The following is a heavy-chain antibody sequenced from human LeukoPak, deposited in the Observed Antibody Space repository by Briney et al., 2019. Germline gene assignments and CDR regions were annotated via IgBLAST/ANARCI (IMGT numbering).Heavy chain of an antibody. Sequence: GGSLRLSCAASGFTFDDYAMYWVRHAPGKGLEWVSGISWNSGSIGYADSVKGRFTISRDNAKNSLYLQMNSLRAEDTAVYYCAKDKWELRYYYYYMDVWGKGTTVTVSS. CDR3: AKDKWELRYYYYYMDV. D-gene: IGHD1-26*01. J-gene: IGHJ6*03. CDR1: GFTFDDYA. V-gene: IGHV3-9*01. CDR2: ISWNSGSI.